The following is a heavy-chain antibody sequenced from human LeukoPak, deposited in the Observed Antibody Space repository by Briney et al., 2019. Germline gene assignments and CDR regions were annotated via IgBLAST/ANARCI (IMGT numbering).Heavy chain of an antibody. J-gene: IGHJ6*03. D-gene: IGHD2-2*01. CDR3: ARVVPAADYYYYYYMDV. V-gene: IGHV1-18*01. CDR2: ISAYNGNT. Sequence: ASVKVSCKASGYTFTSYGISWVRQAPGQGLEWMGWISAYNGNTNYAQKLQGRVTMTTDTSTSTAYMELRSLRSDDTAVYYCARVVPAADYYYYYYMDVWGKGTTDTVSS. CDR1: GYTFTSYG.